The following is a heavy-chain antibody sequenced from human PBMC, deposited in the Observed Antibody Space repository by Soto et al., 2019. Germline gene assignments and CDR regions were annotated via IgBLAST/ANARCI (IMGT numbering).Heavy chain of an antibody. V-gene: IGHV1-69*12. J-gene: IGHJ5*02. CDR3: ARPIQYYFDTSAQSAWFDP. CDR2: IIPIFSTP. Sequence: QVQLVQSGAEVKKPGSSVKVSCKTFGGTFGSYAISWVRQAPGQGLEWMGGIIPIFSTPNYAQKFQGRVTITADESTSTAYMELSSLRSEDTAVYYCARPIQYYFDTSAQSAWFDPWGQGTLVTVSS. D-gene: IGHD3-22*01. CDR1: GGTFGSYA.